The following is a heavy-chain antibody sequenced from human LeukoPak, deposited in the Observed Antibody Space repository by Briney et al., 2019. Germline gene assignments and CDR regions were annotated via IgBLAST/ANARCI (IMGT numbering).Heavy chain of an antibody. CDR3: AKANSITIFGVISPVDY. CDR2: ISWNSGSI. CDR1: GFTFDDYA. V-gene: IGHV3-9*01. J-gene: IGHJ4*02. D-gene: IGHD3-3*01. Sequence: GGSLRLSCAASGFTFDDYAIHWVRQAPGKGLEWVSGISWNSGSIGYADSVKGRFTISRDNSKNTLYLQMNSLRAEDTAVYYCAKANSITIFGVISPVDYWGQGTLVTVSS.